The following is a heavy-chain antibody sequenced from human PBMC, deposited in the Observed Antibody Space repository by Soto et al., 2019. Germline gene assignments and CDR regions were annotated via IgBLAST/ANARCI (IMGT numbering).Heavy chain of an antibody. J-gene: IGHJ4*02. Sequence: EVQLVESGGGLVQPGGSLRLSCVASGFMFDSYAMNWVRQAPGKGLEWVSYISAGGDRIYYAESLKGRITISRDNARNSLSLQMNILGDEDTAVYYCTKSADSAGGGVDFWGQGTLVTVSS. V-gene: IGHV3-48*02. CDR3: TKSADSAGGGVDF. CDR1: GFMFDSYA. D-gene: IGHD3-16*01. CDR2: ISAGGDRI.